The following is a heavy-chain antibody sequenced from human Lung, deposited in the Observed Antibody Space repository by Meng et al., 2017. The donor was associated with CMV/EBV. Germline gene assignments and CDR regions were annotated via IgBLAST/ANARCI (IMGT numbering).Heavy chain of an antibody. D-gene: IGHD2-2*02. J-gene: IGHJ5*02. Sequence: ASVXVSCKASGYTFTGYYMHWVRQAPGQGLEWMGWINPNSGGTNYAQKFQGRVTMTRDTSISTAYMELSRLRSDDTAVYYCASGGYCSSTSCYRGWCDPWXQGTXVTVSS. V-gene: IGHV1-2*02. CDR3: ASGGYCSSTSCYRGWCDP. CDR2: INPNSGGT. CDR1: GYTFTGYY.